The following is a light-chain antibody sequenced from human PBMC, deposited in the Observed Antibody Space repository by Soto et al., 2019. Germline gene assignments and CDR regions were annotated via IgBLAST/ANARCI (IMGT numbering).Light chain of an antibody. CDR1: QSVSSSY. CDR3: QLCGSSPMYT. CDR2: GAS. Sequence: ESALTQSPGTLSLSPGESATISCRASQSVSSSYLAWYQQKPGQAPSLLIYGASSRATGIPDIFRGSGYGTDFTLNISRLESEYFAEYYWQLCGSSPMYTFGQGTKLEIK. V-gene: IGKV3-20*01. J-gene: IGKJ2*01.